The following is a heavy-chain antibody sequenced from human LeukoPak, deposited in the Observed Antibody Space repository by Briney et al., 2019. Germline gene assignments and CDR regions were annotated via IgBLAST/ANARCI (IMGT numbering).Heavy chain of an antibody. D-gene: IGHD2-2*01. CDR3: ARQTIPFIVVVPAARGGAFDI. Sequence: SETLSLTCTVSGGSISSYYWSWIRQPPGKGLEWIGYIYYSGSTNYNPSLKSRVTISVDTSKNQFSLKLSSVTAADTAVYYCARQTIPFIVVVPAARGGAFDIWGQGTMVTVSS. CDR1: GGSISSYY. CDR2: IYYSGST. J-gene: IGHJ3*02. V-gene: IGHV4-59*08.